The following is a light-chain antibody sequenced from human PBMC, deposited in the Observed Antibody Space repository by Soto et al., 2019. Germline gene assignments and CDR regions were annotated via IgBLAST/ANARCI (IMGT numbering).Light chain of an antibody. CDR2: EVT. V-gene: IGLV2-8*01. CDR1: SSDVGGYNY. Sequence: QSALTQPPSASGSLGQSVTISCTGTSSDVGGYNYVSWHQQHPGKAPKLMIYEVTKRPSGVPDRFSGSKSGTTASLPVSGLQAADESDYYCSSPAAAGNPVLFCGGTQLTAL. CDR3: SSPAAAGNPVL. J-gene: IGLJ2*01.